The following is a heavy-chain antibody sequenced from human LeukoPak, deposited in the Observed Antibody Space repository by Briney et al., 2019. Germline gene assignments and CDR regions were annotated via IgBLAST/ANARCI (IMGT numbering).Heavy chain of an antibody. J-gene: IGHJ4*02. Sequence: EASVKVSCKASGGTFSSYAISWVRQAPGQGLEWMGGIIPIFGTANYAQKFQGRVTITADESTSTAYMELSSLRSEDTAVYYCARVSIAVAAGDFDYWGQGTLVTVSS. D-gene: IGHD6-19*01. CDR1: GGTFSSYA. CDR2: IIPIFGTA. CDR3: ARVSIAVAAGDFDY. V-gene: IGHV1-69*13.